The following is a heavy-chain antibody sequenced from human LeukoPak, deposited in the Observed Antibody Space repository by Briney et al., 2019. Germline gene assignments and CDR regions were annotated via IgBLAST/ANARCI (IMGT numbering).Heavy chain of an antibody. V-gene: IGHV4-39*07. Sequence: SETLSLTCTVSGGSISSSSYYWGWIRQPPGKGLEWIGSIYYTGGTYYNPSLKSRVTISVDTSKNHFSLKLNSVTAADTAVYYCARRSISWFDSWGRGTLVTVSS. CDR2: IYYTGGT. CDR3: ARRSISWFDS. J-gene: IGHJ5*01. CDR1: GGSISSSSYY.